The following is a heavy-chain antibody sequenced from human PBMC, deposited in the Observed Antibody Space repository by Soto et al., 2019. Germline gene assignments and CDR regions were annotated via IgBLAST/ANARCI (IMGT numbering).Heavy chain of an antibody. CDR3: AREGFSNYPDY. CDR1: GGSISSGDYY. D-gene: IGHD1-1*01. J-gene: IGHJ4*02. V-gene: IGHV4-30-4*01. Sequence: SETLSLTCTVSGGSISSGDYYWSWIRQPPGKGLEWIGYIYYSGSTFYNPSLKSRVSISLDTSKSQFSLKLNSVTAADTAVYYCAREGFSNYPDYWGQGTLVTVSS. CDR2: IYYSGST.